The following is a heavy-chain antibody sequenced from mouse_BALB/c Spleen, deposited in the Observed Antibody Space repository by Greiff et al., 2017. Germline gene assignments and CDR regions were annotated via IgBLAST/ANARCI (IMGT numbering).Heavy chain of an antibody. CDR2: ISYSGST. CDR3: ARNLHSYYAMDY. V-gene: IGHV3-8*02. J-gene: IGHJ4*01. D-gene: IGHD2-1*01. Sequence: EVKLVESGPSLVKPSQTLSLTCSVTGDSITSGYWNWIRKFPGNKLEYMGYISYSGSTYYNPSLKSRISITRDTSKNQYYLQLNSVTTEDTATYYCARNLHSYYAMDYWGQGTSVTVSS. CDR1: GDSITSGY.